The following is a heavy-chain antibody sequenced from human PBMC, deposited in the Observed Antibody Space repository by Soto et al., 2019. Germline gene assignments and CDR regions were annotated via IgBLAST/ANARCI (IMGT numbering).Heavy chain of an antibody. V-gene: IGHV1-24*01. CDR3: ATYYYDSSGYYDWFDP. Sequence: ASVKVSCKVSGYTLTELSMHWVRQAPGKGLEWMGGFDPEDGETIYAQKFQGRVTMTEDTSTDTAYMELSSLRSEDTAVYYCATYYYDSSGYYDWFDPWGQGTLVTVSS. CDR1: GYTLTELS. CDR2: FDPEDGET. J-gene: IGHJ5*02. D-gene: IGHD3-22*01.